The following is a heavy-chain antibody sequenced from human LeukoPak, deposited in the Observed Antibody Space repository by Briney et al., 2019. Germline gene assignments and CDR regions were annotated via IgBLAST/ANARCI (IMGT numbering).Heavy chain of an antibody. J-gene: IGHJ4*02. D-gene: IGHD5-18*01. CDR3: ARAYNYGPSFDY. V-gene: IGHV4-59*12. Sequence: SETLSLTCTVSGGSISSYYWSWLRQPPGKGLEWIGYIYYSGSTNYNPSLKSRVTISVDTSKNQSSLKLSSVTAADTALYYCARAYNYGPSFDYWGQGTLVTVSS. CDR1: GGSISSYY. CDR2: IYYSGST.